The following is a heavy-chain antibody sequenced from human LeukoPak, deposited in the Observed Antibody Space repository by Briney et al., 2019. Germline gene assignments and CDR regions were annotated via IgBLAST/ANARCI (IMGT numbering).Heavy chain of an antibody. V-gene: IGHV3-15*01. D-gene: IGHD2-15*01. CDR1: GFTFSDAW. CDR3: TTRRQDGW. J-gene: IGHJ4*02. Sequence: GGPLSSSGVASGFTFSDAWMSWVRQAPGKGLEWVGRIKSKIDGGTIDYAAPVKGRFTISRDDSRNTLYLQMNSLKTEDTAVYYCTTRRQDGWWGQGTLVTVSS. CDR2: IKSKIDGGTI.